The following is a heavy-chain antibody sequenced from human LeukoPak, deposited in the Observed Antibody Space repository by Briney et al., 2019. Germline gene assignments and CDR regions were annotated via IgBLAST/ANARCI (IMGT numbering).Heavy chain of an antibody. CDR1: GYTFTSYD. V-gene: IGHV1-8*01. Sequence: ASVKVSCKASGYTFTSYDINWVRQATGQGLEWVGWMNPNSGNTGYAQKFQGRVTMTRNTSISTAYMELSSLRSEDTAVYYCARARGYGSGSYLWTPWGQGTLVTVSS. D-gene: IGHD3-10*01. CDR3: ARARGYGSGSYLWTP. CDR2: MNPNSGNT. J-gene: IGHJ5*02.